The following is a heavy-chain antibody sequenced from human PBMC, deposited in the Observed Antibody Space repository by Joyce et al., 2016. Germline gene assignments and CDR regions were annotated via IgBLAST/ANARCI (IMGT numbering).Heavy chain of an antibody. CDR1: GGPISSSTYY. CDR3: ARSFFYCSGGSCFSGEWFDP. Sequence: QLQLPESGPGLVKPSETLSLSCTVSGGPISSSTYYWGWIRQPPRKGLESIGSVYYSGSTYYIPSLKSRVTISVDTSKNQFSLKLTSVTAADTAVYYCARSFFYCSGGSCFSGEWFDPWGQGTLVTVSS. CDR2: VYYSGST. J-gene: IGHJ5*02. D-gene: IGHD2-15*01. V-gene: IGHV4-39*07.